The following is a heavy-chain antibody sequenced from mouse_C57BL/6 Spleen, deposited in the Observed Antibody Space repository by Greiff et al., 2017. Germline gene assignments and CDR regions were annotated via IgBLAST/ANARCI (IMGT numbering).Heavy chain of an antibody. CDR2: ISYDGSN. D-gene: IGHD1-1*01. Sequence: EVKLMESGPGLVKPSQSLSLTCSVTGYSITSGYYWNWIRQFPGNKLEWMGYISYDGSNNYNPSLKNRISITRDTSKNQFFLKLNSVTTEDTATYYCARDYYGRDFDYWGQGTTLTVSS. J-gene: IGHJ2*01. CDR3: ARDYYGRDFDY. CDR1: GYSITSGYY. V-gene: IGHV3-6*01.